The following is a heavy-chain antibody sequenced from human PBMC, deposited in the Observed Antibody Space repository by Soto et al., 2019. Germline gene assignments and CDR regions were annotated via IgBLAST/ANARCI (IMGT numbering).Heavy chain of an antibody. J-gene: IGHJ4*02. CDR2: IKQDGSEK. CDR1: GFTFSSYW. D-gene: IGHD5-18*01. V-gene: IGHV3-7*05. Sequence: EVQLVESGGGLVQPGGSLRLSCAASGFTFSSYWMSWVRQAPGKGLEWVANIKQDGSEKYYVDSVKGRFTISRDNAKNSLYLQMNSLRAEDTAVYYCARALAEAGYSYGTHVDYFDYWGQGTLVTVSS. CDR3: ARALAEAGYSYGTHVDYFDY.